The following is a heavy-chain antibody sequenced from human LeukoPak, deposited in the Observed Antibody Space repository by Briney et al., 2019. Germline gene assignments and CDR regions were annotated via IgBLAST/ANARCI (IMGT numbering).Heavy chain of an antibody. CDR2: MNPNSGNT. CDR1: GYTFTIYD. CDR3: ASVRRDGFPFHY. Sequence: GASVTVFCRASGYTFTIYDINWVRQASGQGLERMGWMNPNSGNTGYAQKFQGRVTITRNTSLSTAYMEQSRLRSKDTAVYYCASVRRDGFPFHYWAQGTLVTVSS. V-gene: IGHV1-8*01. D-gene: IGHD5-24*01. J-gene: IGHJ4*02.